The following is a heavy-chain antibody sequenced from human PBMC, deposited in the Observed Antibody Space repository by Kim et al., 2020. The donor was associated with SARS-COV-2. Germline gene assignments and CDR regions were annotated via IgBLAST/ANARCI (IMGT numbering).Heavy chain of an antibody. D-gene: IGHD6-19*01. CDR2: ISGSGGST. J-gene: IGHJ4*02. V-gene: IGHV3-23*01. CDR3: AKDGFAVAAPLLAEFDY. CDR1: GFTFSSYA. Sequence: GGSLRLSCAASGFTFSSYAMSWVRQAPGKGLEWVSAISGSGGSTYYADSVKGRFTISRDNSKNTLYLQMNSLRAEDTAVYYCAKDGFAVAAPLLAEFDYWGQGTLVTVSS.